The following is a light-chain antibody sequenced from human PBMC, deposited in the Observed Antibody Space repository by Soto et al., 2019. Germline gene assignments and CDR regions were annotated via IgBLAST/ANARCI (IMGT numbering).Light chain of an antibody. Sequence: EIVLTQSPASLSLSPGERAILSCRASQSVGTYLACYQQKPGQAPRLLIYDASNRATGIPARFGGSGSGTDFTLTINSPEPEDFAVYYCQQRSNWPGTFGPGTKVDIK. V-gene: IGKV3-11*01. CDR1: QSVGTY. CDR2: DAS. CDR3: QQRSNWPGT. J-gene: IGKJ3*01.